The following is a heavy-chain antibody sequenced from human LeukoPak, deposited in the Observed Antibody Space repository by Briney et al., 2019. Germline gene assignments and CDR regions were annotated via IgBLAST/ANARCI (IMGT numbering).Heavy chain of an antibody. D-gene: IGHD6-13*01. CDR3: ARDPRFPLNPAAGTDARDY. CDR2: ISYDGGNK. J-gene: IGHJ4*02. CDR1: GFTFSSYA. V-gene: IGHV3-30-3*01. Sequence: GRSLRLSCAASGFTFSSYAMHWVRQAPGKGLEWVAVISYDGGNKYYADSVKGRFTISRDNSKNTLYLQMNSLRAEDTAVYYCARDPRFPLNPAAGTDARDYWGQGTLVTVSS.